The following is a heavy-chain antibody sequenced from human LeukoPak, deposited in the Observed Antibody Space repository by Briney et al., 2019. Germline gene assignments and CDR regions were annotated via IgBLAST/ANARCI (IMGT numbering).Heavy chain of an antibody. D-gene: IGHD3-10*01. V-gene: IGHV3-7*01. CDR2: IKQDGSEK. J-gene: IGHJ4*02. CDR3: ARVQGYYYASGSSYYFDY. Sequence: GGSLRLSCAASGFTFSSYWMSWVRQAPGKGLEWVANIKQDGSEKYYVDSVKGRFTISGDNAKNSLYLQMNSLRAEDTAVYYCARVQGYYYASGSSYYFDYWGQGTLVTVSS. CDR1: GFTFSSYW.